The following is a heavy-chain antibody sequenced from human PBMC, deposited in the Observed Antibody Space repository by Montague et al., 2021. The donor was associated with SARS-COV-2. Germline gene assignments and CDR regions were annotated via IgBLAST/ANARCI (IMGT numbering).Heavy chain of an antibody. Sequence: PALVKPTQTLTLTCTFSGFSLRSDDEGVARIRQSPGQALERLAVIYWNGDKRYSPSLQRRLTITKDTSENQVVLTMTNMDPVDTATYYFAHRGMIRGLIFDYWGQGTLVTVSS. CDR2: IYWNGDK. D-gene: IGHD3-10*01. CDR3: AHRGMIRGLIFDY. CDR1: GFSLRSDDEG. V-gene: IGHV2-5*01. J-gene: IGHJ4*02.